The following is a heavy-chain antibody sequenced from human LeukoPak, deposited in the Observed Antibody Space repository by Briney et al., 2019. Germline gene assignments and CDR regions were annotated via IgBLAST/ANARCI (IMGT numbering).Heavy chain of an antibody. CDR3: ARDLPYSSSWESIDY. D-gene: IGHD6-13*01. CDR1: GYTFTNHG. V-gene: IGHV1-18*01. J-gene: IGHJ4*02. CDR2: ISAYNGNT. Sequence: GASVKASCKASGYTFTNHGVTWVRQAPGQGLEWMAWISAYNGNTNYAQKIQGRVTMTTDTSTSTAYMELRSLRSDDTAVYYCARDLPYSSSWESIDYWGQGTLVTVSS.